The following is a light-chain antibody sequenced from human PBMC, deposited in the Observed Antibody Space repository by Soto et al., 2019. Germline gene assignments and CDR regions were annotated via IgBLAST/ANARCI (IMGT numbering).Light chain of an antibody. J-gene: IGKJ2*01. CDR1: QTISRR. Sequence: DIQLTQSPATLTASVGDRVTITCRASQTISRRLAWYHRKPGKSPKLLIYDASTLESGVPSRFSGSGSGTESSLTISGLQSDDFATYYCQQYNSYLYTFGQGTKVDIK. CDR3: QQYNSYLYT. V-gene: IGKV1-5*01. CDR2: DAS.